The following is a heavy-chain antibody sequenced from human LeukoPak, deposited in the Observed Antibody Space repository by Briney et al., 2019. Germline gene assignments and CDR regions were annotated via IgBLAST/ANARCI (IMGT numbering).Heavy chain of an antibody. CDR3: ARVSSSWYQDWYFDL. D-gene: IGHD6-13*01. V-gene: IGHV4-39*07. CDR1: GGSISSSSYY. J-gene: IGHJ2*01. Sequence: SETLSLTCTVSGGSISSSSYYWGWIRQPPGKGLEWIGSIYYSGSTYYNPSLKSRVTTSVDTSKNQFSLKLSSVTAADTAVYYCARVSSSWYQDWYFDLWGRGTLVTVSS. CDR2: IYYSGST.